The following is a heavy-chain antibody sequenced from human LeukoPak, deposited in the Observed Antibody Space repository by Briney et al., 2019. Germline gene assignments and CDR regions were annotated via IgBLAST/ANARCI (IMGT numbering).Heavy chain of an antibody. Sequence: ASVKVFCKVSGYTLTELSMHWVRQAPGKGLEWMGGFDPEDGETIYAQKFQGRVTMTEDTSTDTAYMELSRLRSEDTAVFYCATFWGTTYDKYYFDYWGQGTLVTVSS. CDR1: GYTLTELS. V-gene: IGHV1-24*01. CDR2: FDPEDGET. CDR3: ATFWGTTYDKYYFDY. J-gene: IGHJ4*02. D-gene: IGHD3-16*01.